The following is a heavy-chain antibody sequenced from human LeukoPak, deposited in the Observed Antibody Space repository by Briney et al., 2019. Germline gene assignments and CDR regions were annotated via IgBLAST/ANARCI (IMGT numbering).Heavy chain of an antibody. CDR2: INPSGGGT. CDR1: GYTFTGYY. J-gene: IGHJ2*01. V-gene: IGHV1-46*01. D-gene: IGHD6-19*01. Sequence: GASVKVSCKASGYTFTGYYMHWVRQAPGQGLEWMGIINPSGGGTSYAQKFEGRVTITRDMSTSTVYMELSSLRSEDTAVYYCARDRGSVAGSSYWYFDLWGRGTLVTVSS. CDR3: ARDRGSVAGSSYWYFDL.